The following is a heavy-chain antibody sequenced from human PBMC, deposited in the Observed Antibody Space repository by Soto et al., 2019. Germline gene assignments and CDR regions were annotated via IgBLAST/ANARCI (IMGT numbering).Heavy chain of an antibody. CDR2: IHYSGII. CDR3: ARGPDHAKAGY. D-gene: IGHD6-19*01. V-gene: IGHV4-31*03. Sequence: QVQLQESGPGLVKPSQTLSLTCTVSGASISSGLYYWNWIRHIPGKGLEWIGCIHYSGIIYYSPSLQSRLIISVDTSDNQFSLKLTSVTAADTAVYYCARGPDHAKAGYWGQGILVTVSS. J-gene: IGHJ4*02. CDR1: GASISSGLYY.